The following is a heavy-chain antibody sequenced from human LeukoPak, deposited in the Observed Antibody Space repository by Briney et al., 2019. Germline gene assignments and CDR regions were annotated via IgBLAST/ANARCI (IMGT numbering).Heavy chain of an antibody. CDR3: ARGLVRYYGSGKVHQGDY. D-gene: IGHD3-10*01. V-gene: IGHV3-11*04. J-gene: IGHJ4*02. CDR2: ISSSSSTI. Sequence: PGGSLRLSCAASGFTFSDYYMSWIRQAPGKGLEWVSYISSSSSTIYYADSVKGRFTISRDNAKNSLYLQMNSLRAEDTAVYYCARGLVRYYGSGKVHQGDYWGQGTLVTVSS. CDR1: GFTFSDYY.